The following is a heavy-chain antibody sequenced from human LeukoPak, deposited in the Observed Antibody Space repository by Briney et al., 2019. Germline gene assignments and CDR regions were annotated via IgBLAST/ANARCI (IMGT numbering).Heavy chain of an antibody. J-gene: IGHJ4*02. Sequence: GGSLRLSCTASGFSFSTYSMNWVRQAPGKGLEWVSYIVGSSSNMYYADSVKGRFTISRDNAKNSLYLQMGSLRAEDTAMYYCATDTPETAAFDYWGQGTLVTVSS. CDR1: GFSFSTYS. CDR3: ATDTPETAAFDY. V-gene: IGHV3-48*04. D-gene: IGHD1-1*01. CDR2: IVGSSSNM.